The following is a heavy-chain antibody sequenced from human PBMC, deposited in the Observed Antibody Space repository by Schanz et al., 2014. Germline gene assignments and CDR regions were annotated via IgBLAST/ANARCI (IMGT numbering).Heavy chain of an antibody. D-gene: IGHD3-10*01. Sequence: EVQLVESGGDLVQPGGSLRLSCSASGFTFSTFAMHWVRQAPGKGLEYISAISNNGDSTYYADSVKDRFTISRDNSKNTLFLQMSRLRVDDMAVYYCGRAGTGRAGWYFELWGRGTLVTVSS. CDR2: ISNNGDST. CDR3: GRAGTGRAGWYFEL. V-gene: IGHV3-64D*06. CDR1: GFTFSTFA. J-gene: IGHJ2*01.